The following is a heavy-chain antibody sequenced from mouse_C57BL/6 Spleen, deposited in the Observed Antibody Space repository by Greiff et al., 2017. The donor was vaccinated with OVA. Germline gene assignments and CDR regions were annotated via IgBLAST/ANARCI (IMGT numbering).Heavy chain of an antibody. J-gene: IGHJ4*01. CDR2: ISNGGGST. D-gene: IGHD4-1*01. CDR3: ARHLTGSYAMDY. Sequence: EVQLVESGGGLVQPGGSLKLSCAASGFTFSDYYMYWVRQTPEKRLEWVAYISNGGGSTYYPDTVKGRFTISRDNAKNTLYLQMSRLKSEDTAMYYCARHLTGSYAMDYWGQGTSVTVSS. V-gene: IGHV5-12*01. CDR1: GFTFSDYY.